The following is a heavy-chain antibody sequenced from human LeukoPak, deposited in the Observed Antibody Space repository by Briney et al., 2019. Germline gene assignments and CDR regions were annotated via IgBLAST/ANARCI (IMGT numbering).Heavy chain of an antibody. Sequence: SETLSLTYTVSGGSISSSSYYWGWIRQPPGKGLEWIGSIYYSGSTYYNPSLKSRVTISVDTSKNQFSLKLSSVTAADTAVYYCASSIPYTHFDYWGQGTLVTVSS. CDR2: IYYSGST. CDR3: ASSIPYTHFDY. V-gene: IGHV4-39*01. CDR1: GGSISSSSYY. J-gene: IGHJ4*02. D-gene: IGHD2-2*02.